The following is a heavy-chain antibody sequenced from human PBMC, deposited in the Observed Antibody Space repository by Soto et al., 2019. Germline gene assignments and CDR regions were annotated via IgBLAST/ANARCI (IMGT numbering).Heavy chain of an antibody. Sequence: QVQLVESGGGVVQPGRSLRLSCAASGFTFSSYGMHWVRQAPGKGLEWVAVISYDGSNKYYADSVKGRFTISRDNSKNTLYLQMNSLRAEDTAVYYCAKDTTWCGESPPDYYGMDVWGQGTTVTVSS. D-gene: IGHD3-10*01. CDR3: AKDTTWCGESPPDYYGMDV. V-gene: IGHV3-30*18. J-gene: IGHJ6*02. CDR2: ISYDGSNK. CDR1: GFTFSSYG.